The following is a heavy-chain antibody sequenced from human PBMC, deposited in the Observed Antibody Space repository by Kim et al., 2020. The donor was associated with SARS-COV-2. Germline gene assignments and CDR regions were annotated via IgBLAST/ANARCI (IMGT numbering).Heavy chain of an antibody. V-gene: IGHV4-34*01. CDR2: INHSGST. D-gene: IGHD2-15*01. Sequence: SETLSLTCAVYGGSFSGYYWSWIRQPPGKGLEWIGEINHSGSTNYNPSLKSRVTISVDTSKNQFSLKLSSVTAADTAVYYCARSLGLYCSGGSCYRPHYFDYWGQGTLVTVSS. J-gene: IGHJ4*02. CDR3: ARSLGLYCSGGSCYRPHYFDY. CDR1: GGSFSGYY.